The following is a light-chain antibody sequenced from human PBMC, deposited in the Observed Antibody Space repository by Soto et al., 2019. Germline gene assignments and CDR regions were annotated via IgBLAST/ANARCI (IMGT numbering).Light chain of an antibody. CDR1: SGHSSYI. CDR2: LEGSGSY. CDR3: ETWDSNTRV. V-gene: IGLV4-60*03. J-gene: IGLJ1*01. Sequence: QPVLTQSSSASASLGSSIKLTCTLSSGHSSYIIAWHQQQPGKAPRYLMKLEGSGSYHKGSAVPDRFSGSSSAADRYLTIPNLQSEDEADYYCETWDSNTRVFGTGTKLTVL.